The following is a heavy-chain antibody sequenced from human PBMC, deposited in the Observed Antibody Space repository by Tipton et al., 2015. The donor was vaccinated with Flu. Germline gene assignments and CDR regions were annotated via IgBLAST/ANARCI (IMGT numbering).Heavy chain of an antibody. CDR3: ARDSAVFPGALHY. Sequence: TLSLTRTVSGGSISSGSYYWTWIRQRPGKGLEWIGYISYTGTTSYSPSLKSRVAISRDKSMNHFSLRVTSVTAADTAVYFCARDSAVFPGALHYWGLGQLVTVSS. V-gene: IGHV4-31*03. J-gene: IGHJ4*02. D-gene: IGHD4/OR15-4a*01. CDR1: GGSISSGSYY. CDR2: ISYTGTT.